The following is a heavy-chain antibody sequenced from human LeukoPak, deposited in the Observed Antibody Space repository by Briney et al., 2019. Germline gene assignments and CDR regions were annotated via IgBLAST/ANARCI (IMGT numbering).Heavy chain of an antibody. CDR3: ARGGCSGGSCYSSYYYYYGMDV. CDR1: GYTFTSYD. Sequence: GGSVKVSCKASGYTFTSYDINWVRQATRQGPEWMGWMNPNSGNTGYAQKFQGRVTMTRNTSISTAYMELSSLRSEDTAVYYCARGGCSGGSCYSSYYYYYGMDVWGQGTTVTVSS. D-gene: IGHD2-15*01. CDR2: MNPNSGNT. J-gene: IGHJ6*02. V-gene: IGHV1-8*01.